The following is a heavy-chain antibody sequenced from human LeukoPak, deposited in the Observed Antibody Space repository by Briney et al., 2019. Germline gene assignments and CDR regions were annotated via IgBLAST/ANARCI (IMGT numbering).Heavy chain of an antibody. CDR1: GGSISSGGYF. CDR2: IHYTGST. D-gene: IGHD2-2*02. J-gene: IGHJ4*02. CDR3: ATLGDCTGSTCYTIDN. Sequence: SETLSLTCTVSGGSISSGGYFWSWVRQYPGRGLESIGYIHYTGSTYYNPSLKSRVSISVDTSGNHVSLRLSSVTVADTGVYYCATLGDCTGSTCYTIDNWGQGTLVSVSS. V-gene: IGHV4-31*03.